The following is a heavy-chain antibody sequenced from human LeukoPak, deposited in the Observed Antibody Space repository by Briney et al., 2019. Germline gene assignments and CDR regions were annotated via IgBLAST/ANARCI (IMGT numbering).Heavy chain of an antibody. CDR2: IIPMFGIT. V-gene: IGHV1-69*13. Sequence: SVKVSCKTSGGTFSNYGFSWVRQAPGQGPEWMGRIIPMFGITNYAQKFQGRVTITADESTSTAYMEVSSLRSEDTAVYYCARVVQRDAHYYYHAMDVWGQGTTVTVSS. J-gene: IGHJ6*02. CDR3: ARVVQRDAHYYYHAMDV. CDR1: GGTFSNYG. D-gene: IGHD2-2*01.